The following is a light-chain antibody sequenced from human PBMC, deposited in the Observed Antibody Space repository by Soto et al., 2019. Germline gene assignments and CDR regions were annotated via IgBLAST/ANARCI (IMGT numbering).Light chain of an antibody. J-gene: IGKJ2*01. V-gene: IGKV3-15*01. Sequence: EVVMTQSPATLSVSPGERATLSCRASQSIGNDLAWYQQKPGQAPRLLIYGASSRATEIPARFSGSGSGTEFSLTISSLQSEDFAVYYCQQYNEWPPLYTFGTGTNLEIK. CDR3: QQYNEWPPLYT. CDR2: GAS. CDR1: QSIGND.